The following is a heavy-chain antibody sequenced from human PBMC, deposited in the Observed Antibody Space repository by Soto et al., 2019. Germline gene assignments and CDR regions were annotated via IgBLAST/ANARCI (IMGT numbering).Heavy chain of an antibody. CDR3: ARVDEDLALYH. D-gene: IGHD2-2*02. Sequence: QVQLVESGGGVVQPGRSLRLSCAASGFTFRNYGMHWVRQAPGKGLEWVAIIWYDGSNKYYADSVKGRFTISRDNSENTLFLQMNGLRVEDTAVYYCARVDEDLALYHWGQGTLVTVST. CDR2: IWYDGSNK. V-gene: IGHV3-33*01. J-gene: IGHJ4*02. CDR1: GFTFRNYG.